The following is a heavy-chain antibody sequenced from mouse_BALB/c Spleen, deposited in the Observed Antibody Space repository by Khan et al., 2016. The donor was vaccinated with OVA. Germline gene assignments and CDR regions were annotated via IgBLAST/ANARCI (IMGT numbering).Heavy chain of an antibody. CDR2: IDPENGDT. D-gene: IGHD2-1*01. Sequence: VRLQQSGAELVRPGALVKLSCKVSGFNIKDYYMYWVKQRPEEGLEWIGWIDPENGDTIYDPKFLGKASITEDTPSNTAYLQLSSLTSEDTAVYYCVRRGYGNYWFANWGRGTLVTVSA. CDR1: GFNIKDYY. J-gene: IGHJ3*01. CDR3: VRRGYGNYWFAN. V-gene: IGHV14-1*02.